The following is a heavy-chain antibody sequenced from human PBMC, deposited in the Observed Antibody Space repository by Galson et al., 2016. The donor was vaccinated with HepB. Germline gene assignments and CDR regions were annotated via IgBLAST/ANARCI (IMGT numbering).Heavy chain of an antibody. V-gene: IGHV3-9*01. CDR2: ITWNSGRI. CDR3: ATDSCSDTSCHFDY. CDR1: GFTFHDYA. D-gene: IGHD2-2*01. J-gene: IGHJ4*02. Sequence: SLRLSCAASGFTFHDYAMHWVRQAPGEGLEWVSGITWNSGRIVYADSVKGRFAISRDNAKNSLNLQMNSLRAEDTAFYYCATDSCSDTSCHFDYWGQGTLVTVSS.